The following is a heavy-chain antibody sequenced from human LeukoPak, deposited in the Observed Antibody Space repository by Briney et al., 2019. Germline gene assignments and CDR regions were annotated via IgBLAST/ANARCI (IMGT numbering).Heavy chain of an antibody. D-gene: IGHD4-17*01. V-gene: IGHV4-59*01. Sequence: SETLSLTCTVSGGSISSYYWSWIRQPPGKGLEWIGYIYYSGSTNYNPSLKSRVTISVDTSKNQFSLKLSSVTAADTAVYYCARAVGYGDFIGAFDIWGQGTMVTVSS. CDR3: ARAVGYGDFIGAFDI. J-gene: IGHJ3*02. CDR1: GGSISSYY. CDR2: IYYSGST.